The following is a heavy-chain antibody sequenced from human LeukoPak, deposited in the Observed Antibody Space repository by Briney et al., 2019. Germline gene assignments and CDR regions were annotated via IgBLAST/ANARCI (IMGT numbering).Heavy chain of an antibody. Sequence: SETLSLTCTVSGGSIDSSGSYWGWIPQPPGKGLEWIGCVYYGGDAYYNPSLKSRVTISADLSKNQFSLSLISVTAADTALYYCARLFSRGWPYYYGLGAWGQGTTVTVSS. CDR1: GGSIDSSGSY. D-gene: IGHD6-19*01. V-gene: IGHV4-39*01. CDR3: ARLFSRGWPYYYGLGA. J-gene: IGHJ6*02. CDR2: VYYGGDA.